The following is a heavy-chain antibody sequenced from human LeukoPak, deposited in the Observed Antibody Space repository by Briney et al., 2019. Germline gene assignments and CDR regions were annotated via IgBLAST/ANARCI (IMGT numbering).Heavy chain of an antibody. CDR3: AGASIAAAGTGFYDY. D-gene: IGHD6-13*01. CDR2: IGTAGDT. Sequence: GGSLRLSCAASGFTFSSYDMHWVRQATGKGLEWVSAIGTAGDTYYPGSVKGRFTISRENAKNSLYLQMNSLRAGDTAVYYCAGASIAAAGTGFYDYWGQGTLVTVSS. J-gene: IGHJ4*02. V-gene: IGHV3-13*04. CDR1: GFTFSSYD.